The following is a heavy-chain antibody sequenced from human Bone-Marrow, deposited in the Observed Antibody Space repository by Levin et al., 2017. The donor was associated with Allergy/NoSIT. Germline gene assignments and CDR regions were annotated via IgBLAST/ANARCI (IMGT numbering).Heavy chain of an antibody. D-gene: IGHD4-17*01. Sequence: SGPTLVKPTQTLTLTCSFSGFSFRPSGVGVGWIRQPPGKALEWLALIYWDDEKHYTPSLTTRLTITKDTSKNQVVLVMTNVNPADTATYYCAHYGDYQRLQTVDYWGQGSLVTVSS. CDR2: IYWDDEK. CDR3: AHYGDYQRLQTVDY. V-gene: IGHV2-5*02. J-gene: IGHJ4*02. CDR1: GFSFRPSGVG.